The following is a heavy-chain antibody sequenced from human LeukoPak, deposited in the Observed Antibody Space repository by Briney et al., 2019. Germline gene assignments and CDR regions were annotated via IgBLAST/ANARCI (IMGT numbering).Heavy chain of an antibody. J-gene: IGHJ5*02. CDR1: GFIFSSYS. V-gene: IGHV3-48*01. CDR2: ISSSSSTI. CDR3: AREQLWHYDFWSAQLRGVHGWFDP. D-gene: IGHD3-3*01. Sequence: PGGSLRLSCAASGFIFSSYSMNWVRQAPGKGLEWVSYISSSSSTIYYADSVKGRFTISRDNSKNTLYLQMNSLRPEDTAVYFCAREQLWHYDFWSAQLRGVHGWFDPWGQGTLVTASS.